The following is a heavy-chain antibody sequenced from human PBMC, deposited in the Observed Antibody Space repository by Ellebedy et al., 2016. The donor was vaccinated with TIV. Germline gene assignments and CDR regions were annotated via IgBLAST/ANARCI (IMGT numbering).Heavy chain of an antibody. CDR3: ARVPPGVYDMDV. Sequence: AASVKVSCKASGYTFTSYAMHWVRQAPGQRLEWMGWINAGNGNTKYSQKFQGRVTITRDTSASTAYMELSSLRSEDTAVYYCARVPPGVYDMDVWGQGTTVTVSS. V-gene: IGHV1-3*01. D-gene: IGHD3-10*01. CDR2: INAGNGNT. CDR1: GYTFTSYA. J-gene: IGHJ6*02.